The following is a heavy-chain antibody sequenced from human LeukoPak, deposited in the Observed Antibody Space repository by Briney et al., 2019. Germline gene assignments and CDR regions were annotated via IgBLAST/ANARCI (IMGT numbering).Heavy chain of an antibody. J-gene: IGHJ6*02. CDR3: ARGGYSSSWPYGMDV. CDR2: INPSGGST. CDR1: GYTFTSYY. Sequence: GASVKVSCKASGYTFTSYYMHWVRQAPGQGLEWMGIINPSGGSTSYAQKFQGRVTMTRNTSISTAYMELSSLRSEDTAVYYCARGGYSSSWPYGMDVWGQGTTVTVSS. D-gene: IGHD6-13*01. V-gene: IGHV1-46*01.